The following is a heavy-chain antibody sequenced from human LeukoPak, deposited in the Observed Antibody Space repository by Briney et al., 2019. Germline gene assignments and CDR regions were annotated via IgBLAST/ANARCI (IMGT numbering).Heavy chain of an antibody. CDR3: AKGVYASGSYYRSYFDY. Sequence: PGGSLRLSCEASGFNFDDYAMHWVRQTPGKGLEWVSGISWTGGSIGYADSVKGRFAISRDNARNSLYLQIHSLRADDTALYYCAKGVYASGSYYRSYFDYWGQGTLVTVSS. CDR1: GFNFDDYA. V-gene: IGHV3-9*01. D-gene: IGHD3-10*01. J-gene: IGHJ4*02. CDR2: ISWTGGSI.